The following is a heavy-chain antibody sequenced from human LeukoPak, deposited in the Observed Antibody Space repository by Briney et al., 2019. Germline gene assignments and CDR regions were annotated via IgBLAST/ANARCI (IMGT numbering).Heavy chain of an antibody. J-gene: IGHJ3*02. D-gene: IGHD2-15*01. CDR2: IYYSGST. Sequence: SWVRQPPGKGLEWIGYIYYSGSTYYNPSLKSRVTISVDTSKNQFSLKLSSVTAADTAVYYCAREDIVVVVAATGAFDIWGQGTMVTVSS. CDR3: AREDIVVVVAATGAFDI. V-gene: IGHV4-30-4*01.